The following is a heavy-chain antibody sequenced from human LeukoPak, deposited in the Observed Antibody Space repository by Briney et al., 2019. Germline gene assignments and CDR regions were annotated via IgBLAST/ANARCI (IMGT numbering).Heavy chain of an antibody. V-gene: IGHV3-53*01. J-gene: IGHJ4*02. CDR1: GFNVSNNY. D-gene: IGHD6-13*01. Sequence: GGSLRLSCAASGFNVSNNYMSWVRQAPGKGLEWVSVIYRGGSTYYSDSVKGRFTMSRDNSKNTVYLQMDSLRAEDTAVYYCARDRGAAAGNWGQGTLVTVSS. CDR2: IYRGGST. CDR3: ARDRGAAAGN.